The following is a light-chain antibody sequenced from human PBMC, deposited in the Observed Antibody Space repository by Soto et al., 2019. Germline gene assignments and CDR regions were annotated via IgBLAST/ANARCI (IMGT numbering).Light chain of an antibody. J-gene: IGLJ2*01. V-gene: IGLV2-14*01. CDR3: SSYSNATTWV. Sequence: QSALTQPASVSGSPGQSITISCTGTITDVGSSNYVTWYKQHPGKAHKLMIYDLSNRPSGGSNRFSGYKSGNTASLTISALQAEDEAYYYCSSYSNATTWVFGGGTTLTVL. CDR1: ITDVGSSNY. CDR2: DLS.